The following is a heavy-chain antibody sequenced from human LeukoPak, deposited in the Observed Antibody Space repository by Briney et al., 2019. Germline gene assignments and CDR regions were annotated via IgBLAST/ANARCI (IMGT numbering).Heavy chain of an antibody. D-gene: IGHD6-13*01. J-gene: IGHJ3*02. CDR3: ARELGNAFDK. CDR1: SGSISTSNYY. CDR2: IFYSGST. Sequence: SETLSLTCTVSSGSISTSNYYWGWVRQPPGKALEWIGNIFYSGSTYYSPSLKSRVTISLDTSRNQFSLKVNFVTAADTAVHYCARELGNAFDKWGQGTKVIVSS. V-gene: IGHV4-39*07.